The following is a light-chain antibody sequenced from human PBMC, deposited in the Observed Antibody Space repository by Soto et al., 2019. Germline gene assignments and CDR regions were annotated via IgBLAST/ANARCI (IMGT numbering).Light chain of an antibody. CDR3: SSYTSSSTLI. CDR2: DVS. Sequence: QSVLTQPASVSGSPGQSITISCTGTSSDVGGYNYVSWYQQHPGKAPKLMIYDVSNRPSGVSNRFSGSKSGNTASLTISGLQPEDEADYYCSSYTSSSTLIFGGGTKVTDL. V-gene: IGLV2-14*01. CDR1: SSDVGGYNY. J-gene: IGLJ2*01.